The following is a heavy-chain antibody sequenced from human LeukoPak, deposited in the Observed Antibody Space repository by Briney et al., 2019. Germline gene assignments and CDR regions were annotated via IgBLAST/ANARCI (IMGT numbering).Heavy chain of an antibody. Sequence: ASVKVSCKASGYTFTSYYLHWVRQAPGQGLEWMGWINPNSGGTNYAQKFQGRVTMTRDTSISTAYMELSRLRSDDTAVYYCARDESVLWFGELLYLFDYWGQGTLVTVSS. CDR2: INPNSGGT. V-gene: IGHV1-2*02. J-gene: IGHJ4*02. CDR1: GYTFTSYY. CDR3: ARDESVLWFGELLYLFDY. D-gene: IGHD3-10*01.